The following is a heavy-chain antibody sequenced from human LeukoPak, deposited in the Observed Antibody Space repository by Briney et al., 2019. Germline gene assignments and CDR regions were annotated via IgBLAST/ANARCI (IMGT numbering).Heavy chain of an antibody. V-gene: IGHV4-59*01. D-gene: IGHD3-10*01. CDR1: GGSISNYF. J-gene: IGHJ4*02. Sequence: SETLSLTCTVSGGSISNYFWNWIRQPPVKGLEWLGCVYYSGSTKYNPSLKSRVTISLDTSKNEFSLRLSSVTAADTAVYYCARNYPPDYWGQGTLVTVSS. CDR3: ARNYPPDY. CDR2: VYYSGST.